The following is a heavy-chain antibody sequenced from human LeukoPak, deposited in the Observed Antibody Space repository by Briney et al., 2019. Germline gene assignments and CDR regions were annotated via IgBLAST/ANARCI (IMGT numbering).Heavy chain of an antibody. D-gene: IGHD2-2*02. CDR3: ARDSCRSPSHCYTPFDY. Sequence: ASVKVSCKASGYTFTGYYMHWVRQAPGQGLEWMGWIKPNSGDTKYAQKFQGRVTMTRDTSISTVYMELSRLRSDDTAVYYCARDSCRSPSHCYTPFDYWGQGTLVTVSS. CDR1: GYTFTGYY. J-gene: IGHJ4*02. V-gene: IGHV1-2*02. CDR2: IKPNSGDT.